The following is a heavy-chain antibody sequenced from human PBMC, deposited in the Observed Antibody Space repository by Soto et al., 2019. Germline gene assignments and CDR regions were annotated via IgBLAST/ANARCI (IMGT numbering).Heavy chain of an antibody. D-gene: IGHD6-19*01. Sequence: SETLSLTCAVSGGSISSSNWWSWVRQPPGKGLEWIGEIYHSGSTNYNPSLKSRVTISVDKSKNQFSLKLSSVTAADTAVYYCARVPRPTYSSGCFDPWGQGTLVTVSS. J-gene: IGHJ5*02. CDR3: ARVPRPTYSSGCFDP. CDR2: IYHSGST. CDR1: GGSISSSNW. V-gene: IGHV4-4*02.